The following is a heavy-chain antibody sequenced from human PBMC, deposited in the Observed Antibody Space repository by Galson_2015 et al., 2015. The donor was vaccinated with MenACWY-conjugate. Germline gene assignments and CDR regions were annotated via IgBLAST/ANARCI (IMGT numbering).Heavy chain of an antibody. D-gene: IGHD6-13*01. J-gene: IGHJ3*02. V-gene: IGHV3-23*01. Sequence: SLRLSCAASGFPFSNYAMSWVRQAPGKGLEWVSTISDSGDTTYFADSVRGRFTVSGDNSKNTLYLQINSLRAEDTAVFYCAKGFYRGPVGNAFDIWGQGTMVTVS. CDR2: ISDSGDTT. CDR3: AKGFYRGPVGNAFDI. CDR1: GFPFSNYA.